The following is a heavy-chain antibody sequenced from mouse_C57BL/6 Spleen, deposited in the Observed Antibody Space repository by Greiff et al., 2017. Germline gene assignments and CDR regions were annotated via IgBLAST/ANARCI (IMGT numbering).Heavy chain of an antibody. V-gene: IGHV1-64*01. CDR1: GYTFTSYW. J-gene: IGHJ3*01. Sequence: QVQLKQPGAELVKPGASVKLSCKASGYTFTSYWMHWVKQRPGQGLEWIGMIHPNSGSTNYNEKFKSKATLTVDKSSSTAYMQLSSLTSEDSAVYYCARGDYDPPLAYWGQGTLVTVSA. CDR2: IHPNSGST. CDR3: ARGDYDPPLAY. D-gene: IGHD2-4*01.